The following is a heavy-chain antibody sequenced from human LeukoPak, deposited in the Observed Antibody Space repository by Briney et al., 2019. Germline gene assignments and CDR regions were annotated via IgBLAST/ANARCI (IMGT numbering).Heavy chain of an antibody. D-gene: IGHD4/OR15-4a*01. Sequence: SGPTLVKPTRTLTLTCTFSGFSLSMNGVGVGWIRQPPGKALEWLALIYWNDEKRYISSLKSRLTITKDTSKKQVVLTMTNMSPVDTATYYCVHSGPNGKLDVYHIWGQGTMVTVSS. CDR1: GFSLSMNGVG. J-gene: IGHJ3*02. CDR3: VHSGPNGKLDVYHI. CDR2: IYWNDEK. V-gene: IGHV2-5*01.